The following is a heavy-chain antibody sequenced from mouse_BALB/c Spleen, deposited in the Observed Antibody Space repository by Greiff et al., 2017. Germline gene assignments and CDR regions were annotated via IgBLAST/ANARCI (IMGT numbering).Heavy chain of an antibody. D-gene: IGHD2-3*01. CDR3: ARWGDGWEMAAMDY. CDR1: GYAFSSSW. V-gene: IGHV1-82*01. Sequence: QVQLQQSGPELVKPGASVKISCKASGYAFSSSWMNWVKQRPGQGLEWIGRIYPGDGDTNYNGKFKGKATLTADKSSSTAYMQLSSLTSVDSAVYFCARWGDGWEMAAMDYWGQGTSVTVSS. J-gene: IGHJ4*01. CDR2: IYPGDGDT.